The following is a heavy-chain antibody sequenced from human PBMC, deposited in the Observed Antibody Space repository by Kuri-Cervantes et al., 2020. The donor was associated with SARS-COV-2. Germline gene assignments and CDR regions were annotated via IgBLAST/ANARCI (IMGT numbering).Heavy chain of an antibody. D-gene: IGHD6-6*01. Sequence: GGSLRLSCAASGFTFSNNWMSWVRQAPGKGLEWVAVISYDGSNKYYADSVKGRFTISRDNSKNTLYLQMNSLRAEDTAVYYCARVRDEYSSSSPLDYWGQGTLVTVSS. J-gene: IGHJ4*02. CDR1: GFTFSNNW. V-gene: IGHV3-30-3*01. CDR2: ISYDGSNK. CDR3: ARVRDEYSSSSPLDY.